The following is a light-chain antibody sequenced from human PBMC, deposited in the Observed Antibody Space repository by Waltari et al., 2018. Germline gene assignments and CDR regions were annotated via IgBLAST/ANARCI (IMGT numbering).Light chain of an antibody. V-gene: IGLV2-14*03. CDR3: SSKTTRDTRL. CDR1: SSDIGAYNA. J-gene: IGLJ3*02. Sequence: QSALTQPASVSGSPGQSITISCTGTSSDIGAYNALSWYRQHPGKAPKVVIYDVHNRPSGVSDRFSGSMSGNTASLTISGLQTEDEADYYCSSKTTRDTRLFGGGTKLTVL. CDR2: DVH.